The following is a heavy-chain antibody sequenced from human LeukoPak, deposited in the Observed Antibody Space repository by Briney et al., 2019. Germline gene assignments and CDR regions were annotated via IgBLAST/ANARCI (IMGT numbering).Heavy chain of an antibody. CDR2: IYSGGST. Sequence: GGSLRLSCAASGFTFSSYSMNWVRQAPGKGLEWVSVIYSGGSTYYADSVKGRFTISRDNSKNTLYLQMNSLRAEDTAVYYCARASSYDSSGLFDYWGQGTLVTVSS. J-gene: IGHJ4*02. CDR1: GFTFSSYS. CDR3: ARASSYDSSGLFDY. V-gene: IGHV3-53*01. D-gene: IGHD3-22*01.